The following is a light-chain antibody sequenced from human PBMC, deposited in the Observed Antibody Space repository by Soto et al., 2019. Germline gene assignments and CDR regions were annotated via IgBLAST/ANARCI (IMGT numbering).Light chain of an antibody. J-gene: IGKJ5*01. CDR2: GAS. Sequence: EIVLTQSPATLSLSPGERATLSCRASQSVSSYLAWFQQKPGQAPRLLIYGASTRATGIPARFSGSGSGTEFTLTIGSLQSEDFAVYYCQQYNNWPPITFGQGTRLEIK. CDR3: QQYNNWPPIT. CDR1: QSVSSY. V-gene: IGKV3-15*01.